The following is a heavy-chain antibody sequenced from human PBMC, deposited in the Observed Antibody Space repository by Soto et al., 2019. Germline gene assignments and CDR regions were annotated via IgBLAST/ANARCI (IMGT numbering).Heavy chain of an antibody. CDR2: IYYSGST. CDR1: GGSISSYY. CDR3: ARSSLEGVVISYLDY. J-gene: IGHJ4*02. D-gene: IGHD3-3*01. V-gene: IGHV4-59*01. Sequence: SETLSLTCTVSGGSISSYYWSWIRQPPGKGLEWFVYIYYSGSTNYNPSLKSRVTISLDTSKNQFSLKLSSVTAADTAVYYCARSSLEGVVISYLDYWGQGTLVTVSS.